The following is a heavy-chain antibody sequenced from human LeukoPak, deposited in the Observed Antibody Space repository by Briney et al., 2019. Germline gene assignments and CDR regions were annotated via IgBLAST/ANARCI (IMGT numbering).Heavy chain of an antibody. V-gene: IGHV3-21*01. CDR2: ISSSSSYI. J-gene: IGHJ6*03. D-gene: IGHD2-2*01. CDR1: GFTFSSYS. CDR3: ARTTPGPYIVVVPAAIVHYDYYMDV. Sequence: PGGSLRLSCAASGFTFSSYSMNWVRQAPGKGLEWVSSISSSSSYIYYADSVKGRFTISRDNAKNSLYLQMNSLRAEDTAVYYCARTTPGPYIVVVPAAIVHYDYYMDVWGKGTTVTVSS.